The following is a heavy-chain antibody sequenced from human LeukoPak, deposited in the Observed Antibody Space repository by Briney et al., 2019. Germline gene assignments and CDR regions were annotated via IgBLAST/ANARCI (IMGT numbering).Heavy chain of an antibody. CDR1: VGTLSSYA. CDR2: IIPIFGTA. CDR3: ARDDSSQALDY. Sequence: SVTVSCKASVGTLSSYAISWVRQAPGQGLEWMGGIIPIFGTANYAQKFQGRVTLTADKSTSTAYMELSSLRSEDTAVYYCARDDSSQALDYWGQGTLVTVSS. V-gene: IGHV1-69*06. J-gene: IGHJ4*02. D-gene: IGHD6-19*01.